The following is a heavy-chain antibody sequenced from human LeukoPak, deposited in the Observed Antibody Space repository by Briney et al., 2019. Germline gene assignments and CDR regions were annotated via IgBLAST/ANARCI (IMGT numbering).Heavy chain of an antibody. Sequence: PGGSLRLSCAASGFNVISNYMSWVRQAPRNGLDWVSVIYSGGSTYYADSVKGRFTISRDNSKSTLYLQMNSLRAEDTAVYYCARVGGYDSSGPYYFDYWGQGTLVTVSS. J-gene: IGHJ4*02. CDR1: GFNVISNY. V-gene: IGHV3-53*01. CDR2: IYSGGST. D-gene: IGHD3-22*01. CDR3: ARVGGYDSSGPYYFDY.